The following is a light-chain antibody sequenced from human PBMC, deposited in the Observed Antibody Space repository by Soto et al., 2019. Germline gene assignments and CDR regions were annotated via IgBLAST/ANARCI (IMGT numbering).Light chain of an antibody. V-gene: IGKV3-20*01. CDR2: GAS. CDR3: QQYGSSRWT. CDR1: QSVSSSY. J-gene: IGKJ1*01. Sequence: EIVLTQSPGTLSLSPGERATLSCRASQSVSSSYLAWYQQKPGQAPRLLIYGASSRATGIPDRFSGSGSGTDFTLTISRLEPEYFAVYYCQQYGSSRWTFGQGTEVEIK.